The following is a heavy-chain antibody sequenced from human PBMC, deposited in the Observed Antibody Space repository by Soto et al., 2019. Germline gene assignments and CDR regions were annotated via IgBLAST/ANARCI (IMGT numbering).Heavy chain of an antibody. D-gene: IGHD3-22*01. V-gene: IGHV3-23*01. CDR2: ISGGGSTA. J-gene: IGHJ4*02. CDR3: AKDSNKYSSSLRGRYFDY. CDR1: GFTFTSYV. Sequence: EVQLLESGGGLVQRGGSQRLSCAASGFTFTSYVMSWVRQAPGKGLEWVAGISGGGSTAFYAESVKGRFTISRDNAKNTLVLQTDSLRAEETAIYYCAKDSNKYSSSLRGRYFDYWGQGTLVTVSS.